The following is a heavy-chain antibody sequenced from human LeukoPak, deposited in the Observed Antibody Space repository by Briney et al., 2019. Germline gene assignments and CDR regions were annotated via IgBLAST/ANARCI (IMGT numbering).Heavy chain of an antibody. CDR1: GFTFSSYG. V-gene: IGHV3-23*01. D-gene: IGHD6-13*01. CDR2: ISGSGGST. Sequence: PGGSLRLSRAASGFTFSSYGMSWVRQAPGKGLEWVSAISGSGGSTYYADSVKGRFTISRDNFKNTLYLQIKSLRAEDTAVYYCAKDGVAAGNFYYYYMDVWGKGTTVTVSS. CDR3: AKDGVAAGNFYYYYMDV. J-gene: IGHJ6*03.